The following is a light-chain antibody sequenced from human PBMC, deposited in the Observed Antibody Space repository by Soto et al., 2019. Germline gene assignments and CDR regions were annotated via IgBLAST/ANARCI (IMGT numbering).Light chain of an antibody. CDR1: QSVTSSY. V-gene: IGKV3-20*01. CDR2: GAS. CDR3: HQYGSSPWT. J-gene: IGKJ1*01. Sequence: EMVLTQSPGTLSLSPGERATLSCRASQSVTSSYLAWYQQKPGQAPRLLIYGASTRATGIPDRFSGSGSGTDFTLTISTLKPEDFAVYYCHQYGSSPWTFGQVTKVEIK.